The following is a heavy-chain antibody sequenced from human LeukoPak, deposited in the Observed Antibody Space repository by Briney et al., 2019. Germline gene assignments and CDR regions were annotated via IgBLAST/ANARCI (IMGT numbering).Heavy chain of an antibody. CDR3: ARDVHYHFDY. CDR2: IKQDGSEK. Sequence: GGSLRLSCAASGFIFSNYWMNWVRQAPGKGLEWVANIKQDGSEKNYVDSVKGRFTISRDNAKNSLYLQMNSLRAEDTAVYYCARDVHYHFDYWGQGTLVTVSS. D-gene: IGHD3-10*01. V-gene: IGHV3-7*01. J-gene: IGHJ4*02. CDR1: GFIFSNYW.